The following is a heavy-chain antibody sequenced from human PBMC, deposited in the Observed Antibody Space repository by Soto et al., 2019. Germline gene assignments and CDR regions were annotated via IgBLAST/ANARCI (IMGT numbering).Heavy chain of an antibody. Sequence: GASVKVSCKASGYTFTGHYMHWVRQAPGQGLEWMGGIIPIFGTANYAQKFQGRVTITADESTSTAYMELSSLRSEDTAVYYCARDWGPRRISAPGDAFDIWGQGTMVAV. CDR2: IIPIFGTA. V-gene: IGHV1-69*13. CDR3: ARDWGPRRISAPGDAFDI. CDR1: GYTFTGHY. J-gene: IGHJ3*02. D-gene: IGHD3-16*01.